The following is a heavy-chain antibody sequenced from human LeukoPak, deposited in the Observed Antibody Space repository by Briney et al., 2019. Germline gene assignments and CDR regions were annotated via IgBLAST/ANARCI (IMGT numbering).Heavy chain of an antibody. CDR3: ARELNYYDSSGYSQRFDP. CDR1: GSTFSSYY. J-gene: IGHJ5*02. CDR2: INPSGAYT. V-gene: IGHV1-46*01. Sequence: ASVKVSCKASGSTFSSYYMHWVRQAPGQGLEWMGMINPSGAYTSYAQKLQGRVTMTTDTSTSTAYMELRSLRSDDTAVYYCARELNYYDSSGYSQRFDPWGQGTLVTVSS. D-gene: IGHD3-22*01.